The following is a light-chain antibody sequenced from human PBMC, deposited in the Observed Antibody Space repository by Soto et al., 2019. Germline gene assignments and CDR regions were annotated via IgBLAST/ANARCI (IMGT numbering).Light chain of an antibody. V-gene: IGKV1-5*01. J-gene: IGKJ1*01. CDR3: QQYDSYWT. CDR1: QSIISY. CDR2: DAS. Sequence: DIQLTQSPSTLSASVLDRPTITCRASQSIISYLAWYQQKPGNAPKLLIYDASSLESGVPSRFSGSGSGTEFTLTISSLQPDDFATYYCQQYDSYWTFGQGTKVDIK.